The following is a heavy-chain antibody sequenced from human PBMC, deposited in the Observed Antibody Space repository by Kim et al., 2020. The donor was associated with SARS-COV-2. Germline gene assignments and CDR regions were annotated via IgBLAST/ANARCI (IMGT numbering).Heavy chain of an antibody. Sequence: RFTICRDNSKNTLYLQMNSLRAEDTAVYYCAKGELPYMITFGGGLGNFDYWGQGTLVTVSS. V-gene: IGHV3-23*01. D-gene: IGHD3-16*01. J-gene: IGHJ4*02. CDR3: AKGELPYMITFGGGLGNFDY.